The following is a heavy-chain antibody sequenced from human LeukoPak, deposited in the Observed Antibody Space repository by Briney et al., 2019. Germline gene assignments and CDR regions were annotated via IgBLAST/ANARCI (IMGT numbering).Heavy chain of an antibody. D-gene: IGHD6-25*01. J-gene: IGHJ4*02. V-gene: IGHV3-48*03. Sequence: GGSLRLSCAPSGFTFSTYEMNWVRQAPGKGLEWVSYISSSGSPIYYADSVKGRFTISRDNAKNSLSLQMNSLRAEDTAVYYCAREGYSSAWGFFDYWGQGILVTVSS. CDR3: AREGYSSAWGFFDY. CDR2: ISSSGSPI. CDR1: GFTFSTYE.